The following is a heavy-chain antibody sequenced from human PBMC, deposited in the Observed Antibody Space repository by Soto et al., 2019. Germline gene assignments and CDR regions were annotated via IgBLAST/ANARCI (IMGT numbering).Heavy chain of an antibody. J-gene: IGHJ4*02. Sequence: SETLSLTCTVSGGSISSGDYYWSWIRQPPGKGLEWIGYIYYSGSTYYNPSLKSRVTISVDTSKNQFSLKLSSVTAADTAVYYCAREGRFLEWLSGFDYWGQGTLVTVSS. D-gene: IGHD3-3*01. V-gene: IGHV4-30-4*01. CDR1: GGSISSGDYY. CDR2: IYYSGST. CDR3: AREGRFLEWLSGFDY.